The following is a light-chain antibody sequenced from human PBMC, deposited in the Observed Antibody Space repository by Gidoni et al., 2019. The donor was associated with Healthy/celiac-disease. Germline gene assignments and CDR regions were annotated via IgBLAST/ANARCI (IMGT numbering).Light chain of an antibody. J-gene: IGKJ1*01. CDR2: GAS. CDR1: QSVSSN. V-gene: IGKV3-15*01. CDR3: QQYNNWPGWT. Sequence: EIVMTQSPATLSVSPGERATLSCRASQSVSSNLAWYQQKPGQAPRLLIYGASTRATGIPARFSGSGSGTEFTLTISSLQSEDFAVSYCQQYNNWPGWTFGQGTKVKIK.